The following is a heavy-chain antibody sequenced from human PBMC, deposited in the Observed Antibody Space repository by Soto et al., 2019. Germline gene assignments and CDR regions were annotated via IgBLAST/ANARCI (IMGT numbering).Heavy chain of an antibody. V-gene: IGHV3-30*18. Sequence: SLRLSCAASGFTFSSYGMHWVRQAPGKGLEWVAVISYDGSNKYYADSVKGRFTISRDNSKNTLYLQMNSLRAEDTAVYYCAKEIDPYYFDYWGQGTLVTVSS. D-gene: IGHD2-21*01. CDR1: GFTFSSYG. CDR2: ISYDGSNK. J-gene: IGHJ4*02. CDR3: AKEIDPYYFDY.